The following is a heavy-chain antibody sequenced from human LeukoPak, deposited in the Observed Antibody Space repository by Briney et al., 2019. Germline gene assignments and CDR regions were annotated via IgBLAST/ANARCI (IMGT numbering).Heavy chain of an antibody. V-gene: IGHV1-69*05. CDR3: ARGPGSYRDDY. Sequence: PVKVSCKASGGTFSSYAISWVRQAPGQGLEWMGRIIPIFGTANYAQKFQGRVTITTDESTSTAYMELSSLRSEDTAVYYCARGPGSYRDDYWGQGTLVTVSS. J-gene: IGHJ4*02. CDR2: IIPIFGTA. CDR1: GGTFSSYA. D-gene: IGHD3-10*01.